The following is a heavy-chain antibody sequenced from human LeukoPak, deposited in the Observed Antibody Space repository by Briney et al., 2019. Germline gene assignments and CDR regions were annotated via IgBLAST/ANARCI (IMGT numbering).Heavy chain of an antibody. CDR3: AKDMVRGVTPSDY. V-gene: IGHV3-23*01. Sequence: GGSLRLSCAASGFTSSSYAMSWVRQAPGKGLEWVSAISGSGGSTYYADSVKGRFTISRDNSKNTLYLQMNSLRAEDTAVYYCAKDMVRGVTPSDYWGQGTLVTVSS. D-gene: IGHD3-10*01. J-gene: IGHJ4*02. CDR2: ISGSGGST. CDR1: GFTSSSYA.